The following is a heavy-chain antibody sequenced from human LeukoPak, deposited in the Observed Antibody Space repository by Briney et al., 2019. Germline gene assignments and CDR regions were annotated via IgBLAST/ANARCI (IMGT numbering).Heavy chain of an antibody. CDR2: IYHSGST. V-gene: IGHV4-59*11. CDR3: ARGGYSSSPLDY. Sequence: PSETLSLTCTVSGGSISSHYWSWIRQSPGKGLEWIGYIYHSGSTNYNPSLKSRVTISVDTSKNQFSLNLSSVTAADTAVYYCARGGYSSSPLDYWGQGTLVTVSS. CDR1: GGSISSHY. J-gene: IGHJ4*02. D-gene: IGHD6-6*01.